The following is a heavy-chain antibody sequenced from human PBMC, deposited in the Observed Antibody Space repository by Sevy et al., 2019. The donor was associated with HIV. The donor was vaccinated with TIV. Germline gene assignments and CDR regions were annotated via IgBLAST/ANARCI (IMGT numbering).Heavy chain of an antibody. CDR2: ISDIGNT. Sequence: GGSLRLSCAASGFTFSSYGMSWVRQAPGKGLEWVSVISDIGNTYYADSVKGRFTMSRDNSKDTLYLQMNSLRAEDTAVYYCARENIAVAGIGYYFDHWGQGTLVTVSS. D-gene: IGHD6-19*01. J-gene: IGHJ4*02. V-gene: IGHV3-23*01. CDR1: GFTFSSYG. CDR3: ARENIAVAGIGYYFDH.